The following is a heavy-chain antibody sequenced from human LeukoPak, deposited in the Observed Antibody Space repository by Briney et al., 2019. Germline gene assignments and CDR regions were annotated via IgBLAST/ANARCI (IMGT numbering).Heavy chain of an antibody. Sequence: SETLSLTCAVYGGSFSGYYWSWIRQPPGKGLEWIGEINHSGSTIYNPSLKSRVTISVDTSKNQFSLKLSSVTAADTAVYYCARFAYDFWSGYYHFDYWGQGTLVTVSS. CDR3: ARFAYDFWSGYYHFDY. CDR1: GGSFSGYY. CDR2: INHSGST. V-gene: IGHV4-34*01. D-gene: IGHD3-3*01. J-gene: IGHJ4*02.